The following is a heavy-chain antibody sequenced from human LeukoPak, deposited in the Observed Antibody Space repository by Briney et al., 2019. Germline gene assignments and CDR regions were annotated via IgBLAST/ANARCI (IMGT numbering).Heavy chain of an antibody. CDR2: IYYSGST. D-gene: IGHD6-6*01. V-gene: IGHV4-39*01. Sequence: SETLSLTCTVSGGSISSSSYYWGWIRQPPGKGLEWIGSIYYSGSTYYNPPLKSRVTISVDTSKSQFSLKLSSVTAADTAVYYCARRDSSSAIPFDYWGQGTLVTVSS. CDR3: ARRDSSSAIPFDY. J-gene: IGHJ4*02. CDR1: GGSISSSSYY.